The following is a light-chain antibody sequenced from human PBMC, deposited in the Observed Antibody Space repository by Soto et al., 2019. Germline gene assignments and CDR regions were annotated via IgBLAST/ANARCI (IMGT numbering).Light chain of an antibody. CDR3: LQDYSYPRT. J-gene: IGKJ1*01. CDR1: QGIRND. CDR2: ATS. V-gene: IGKV1-6*01. Sequence: AIQMTQSPSSLSASVGDRVTITCRASQGIRNDLGWYQQRPGKAPKLLIYATSNLQTGVPSRFSGSGSGTDFTLTISILKAEDFATYYFLQDYSYPRTFGQETKVEIK.